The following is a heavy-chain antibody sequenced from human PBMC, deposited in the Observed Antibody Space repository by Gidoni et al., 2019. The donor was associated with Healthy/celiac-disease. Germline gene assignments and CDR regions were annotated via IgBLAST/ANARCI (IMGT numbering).Heavy chain of an antibody. CDR1: DGPSLSAGYY. CDR3: ARAPAADPSFYYYYYGMDV. Sequence: QVQLQESGPGLVKPSQTLSLTCTVSDGPSLSAGYYWSWIRQHPGKGLEWIGYIRYSGSTYYNPSLKSRVTISVDTSKNQFSLKLSSVTAADTAVYYCARAPAADPSFYYYYYGMDVWGQGTTVTVSS. J-gene: IGHJ6*02. V-gene: IGHV4-31*03. CDR2: IRYSGST. D-gene: IGHD6-25*01.